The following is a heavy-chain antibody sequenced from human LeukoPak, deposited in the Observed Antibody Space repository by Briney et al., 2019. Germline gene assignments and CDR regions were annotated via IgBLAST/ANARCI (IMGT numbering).Heavy chain of an antibody. CDR1: GXSVSSSTYY. V-gene: IGHV4-61*01. CDR3: ARYFDWPWAFDI. D-gene: IGHD3-9*01. CDR2: IYYTGST. J-gene: IGHJ3*02. Sequence: KSSETLSHTWIVSGXSVSSSTYYWSWIRQPPGKGLEWICYIYYTGSTNYIPSLKSRVTISVDTSKNQFSLRLSSVTAADTAVYYCARYFDWPWAFDIWCQGTMVTVSS.